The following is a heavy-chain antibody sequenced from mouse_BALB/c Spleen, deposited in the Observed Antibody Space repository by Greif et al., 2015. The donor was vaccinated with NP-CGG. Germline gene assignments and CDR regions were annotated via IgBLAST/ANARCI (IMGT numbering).Heavy chain of an antibody. D-gene: IGHD2-14*01. CDR1: GYTFTDYY. V-gene: IGHV1-77*01. CDR3: ARKGVRRAMDY. CDR2: LYPGSGNT. J-gene: IGHJ4*01. Sequence: VKVVESGAELARPGASVKLSCKASGYTFTDYYINWVKQRTGQGLEWIGELYPGSGNTYYNEKFKGKATLTADKSSSTAYMQLSSLTSEDSAVYFCARKGVRRAMDYWGQGTSVTVSS.